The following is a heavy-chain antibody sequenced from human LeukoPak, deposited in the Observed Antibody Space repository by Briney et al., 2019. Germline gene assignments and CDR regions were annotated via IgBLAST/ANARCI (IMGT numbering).Heavy chain of an antibody. CDR2: IYYSGST. CDR1: GGSISSYY. CDR3: ASFMVRPGRYYYYMDV. D-gene: IGHD3-10*01. J-gene: IGHJ6*03. V-gene: IGHV4-59*01. Sequence: SETLSLTCTVSGGSISSYYWSWIRQPPGKGLEWIGYIYYSGSTNYNPPLKSRVTISVDTSKNQFSLKLSSVTAADTAVYYCASFMVRPGRYYYYMDVWGKGTTVTVSS.